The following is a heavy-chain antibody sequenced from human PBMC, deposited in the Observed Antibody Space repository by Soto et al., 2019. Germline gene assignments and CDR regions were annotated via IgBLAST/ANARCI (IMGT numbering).Heavy chain of an antibody. V-gene: IGHV3-23*01. CDR2: MSGSGGST. J-gene: IGHJ5*02. D-gene: IGHD2-2*01. CDR3: AKEYTSSAPRGRFDP. CDR1: GFTFSSYA. Sequence: PGGSLRLSCAASGFTFSSYAMSWVRQAPGKGLEWVSGMSGSGGSTYYADSVRGRFTISRDNSKNTLYLQMNSLRAEDTAVYYCAKEYTSSAPRGRFDPWGQGTLVTVSS.